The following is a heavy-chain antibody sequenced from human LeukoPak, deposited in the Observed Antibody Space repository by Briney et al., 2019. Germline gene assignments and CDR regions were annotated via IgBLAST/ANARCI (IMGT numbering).Heavy chain of an antibody. J-gene: IGHJ4*02. D-gene: IGHD5-24*01. CDR3: AKGRRDAYNYYFDY. CDR2: ISGSGGST. Sequence: PGGSLRLSCAASGFTFSSYAMSWVRQAPGKGLEWVSAISGSGGSTYYADSVKGRFTISRDNSKNTLYLQMNSLRAEDTAAYYCAKGRRDAYNYYFDYWGQGTLVTVSS. CDR1: GFTFSSYA. V-gene: IGHV3-23*01.